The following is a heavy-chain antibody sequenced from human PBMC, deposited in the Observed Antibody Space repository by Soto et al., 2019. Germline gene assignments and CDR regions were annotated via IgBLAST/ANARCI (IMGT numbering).Heavy chain of an antibody. CDR2: INHSGSP. V-gene: IGHV4-34*01. J-gene: IGHJ4*02. Sequence: PSETLSLTCAVYGGSFSGYYWSWIRQPPGKGLEWIGEINHSGSPYNNPSLKSRVTISADTSMNQFSLALTSVTAADTAMYYCARGSTTEKVDSWGQGILVTVSS. CDR3: ARGSTTEKVDS. CDR1: GGSFSGYY.